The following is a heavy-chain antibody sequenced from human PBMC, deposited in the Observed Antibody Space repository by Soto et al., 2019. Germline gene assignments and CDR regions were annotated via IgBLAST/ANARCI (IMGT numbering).Heavy chain of an antibody. D-gene: IGHD3-22*01. V-gene: IGHV1-2*02. CDR1: GYTFTGYY. J-gene: IGHJ4*02. Sequence: ASVKVSCKASGYTFTGYYMHWVRQAPGQGLEWMGWINPNSGGTNYAQKFQGRVTMTRDTSISTAYMELSRLRSDDTAVYYCARGGPPGGYYDSSGYYYFDYWGQGTLVTVSS. CDR3: ARGGPPGGYYDSSGYYYFDY. CDR2: INPNSGGT.